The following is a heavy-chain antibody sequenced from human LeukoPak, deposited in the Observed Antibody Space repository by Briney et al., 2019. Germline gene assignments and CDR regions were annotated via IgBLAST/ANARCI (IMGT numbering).Heavy chain of an antibody. CDR2: IYHSGNT. D-gene: IGHD5-18*01. J-gene: IGHJ4*02. V-gene: IGHV4-4*02. CDR1: GGSISSGNW. CDR3: ARERSGGYTYVF. Sequence: SGTLSLTCAVSGGSISSGNWGTWVRLPPGKGLEWIGEIYHSGNTNYNPSLKSRVTISVDKSTTQFSLKLTSVTAADRAVYYCARERSGGYTYVFWGQGILVTVSS.